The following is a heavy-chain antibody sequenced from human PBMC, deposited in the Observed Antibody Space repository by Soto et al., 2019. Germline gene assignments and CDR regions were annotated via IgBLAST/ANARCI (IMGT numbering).Heavy chain of an antibody. CDR3: ARDGREASGMDV. Sequence: GESLKISCKGSGYSFAGYWITWVRQKPGKGLEWMGRIDPSDSQTYYSPSFRGHVTISVTKSITTVFLQWSSLRASDTAVYYCARDGREASGMDVWGQGTKVTVSS. J-gene: IGHJ6*02. CDR1: GYSFAGYW. D-gene: IGHD1-26*01. CDR2: IDPSDSQT. V-gene: IGHV5-10-1*01.